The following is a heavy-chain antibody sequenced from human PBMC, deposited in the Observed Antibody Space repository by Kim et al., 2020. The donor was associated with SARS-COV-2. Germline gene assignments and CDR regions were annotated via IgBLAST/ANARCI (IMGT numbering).Heavy chain of an antibody. Sequence: GGSLRLSCAASGFTFSSYSMNWVRQAPGKGLEWVSSISSSSSYIYYADSVKGRFTISRDNAKNSLYLQMNSLRAEDTAVYYCARDLGDGFNRPWDLGYWGQGTLVTVSS. J-gene: IGHJ4*02. D-gene: IGHD1-26*01. CDR3: ARDLGDGFNRPWDLGY. V-gene: IGHV3-21*01. CDR2: ISSSSSYI. CDR1: GFTFSSYS.